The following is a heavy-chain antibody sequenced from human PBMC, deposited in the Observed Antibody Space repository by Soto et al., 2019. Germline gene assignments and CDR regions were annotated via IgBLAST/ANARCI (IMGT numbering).Heavy chain of an antibody. D-gene: IGHD2-2*01. V-gene: IGHV1-69*12. CDR3: ARTPTRVLVPAAMFWFDP. Sequence: QVQLVQSGAEVKKPGSSVKVSCKASGGTFSSYDISWVRQAPGQGLEWMGGIIPIFGTANYAQKFQGRVTITADESTSTAYMELSSLRSEDTAVYYCARTPTRVLVPAAMFWFDPWGQGTLVTVSS. CDR1: GGTFSSYD. J-gene: IGHJ5*02. CDR2: IIPIFGTA.